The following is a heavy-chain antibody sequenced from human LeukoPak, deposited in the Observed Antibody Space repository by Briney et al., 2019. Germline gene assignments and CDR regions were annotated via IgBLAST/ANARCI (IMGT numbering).Heavy chain of an antibody. CDR2: IYYSGST. J-gene: IGHJ3*02. CDR1: GGSISSSSYS. V-gene: IGHV4-61*05. Sequence: SETLSLTCTVSGGSISSSSYSWNWIRQPPGRGLEWIGYIYYSGSTIYNPSLRSRVTISVDTSKNQFSLKLTSVTAADTAVYYCARLKARDAFDIWGQGTMVTVSS. CDR3: ARLKARDAFDI.